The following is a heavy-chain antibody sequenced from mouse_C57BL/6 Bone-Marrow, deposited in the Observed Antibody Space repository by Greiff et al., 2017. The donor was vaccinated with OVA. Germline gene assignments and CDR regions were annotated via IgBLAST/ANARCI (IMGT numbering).Heavy chain of an antibody. CDR3: ARSPLGYFRAY. CDR2: IDPSDSYT. V-gene: IGHV1-69*01. J-gene: IGHJ3*01. CDR1: GYTFTSYW. Sequence: VQLQQPGAELVMPGASVKLSCKASGYTFTSYWMHWVKQRPGQGLEWIGEIDPSDSYTNYNQKFKGKSTLTVDKSSSTAYMQLSSLTSEDSAVYYCARSPLGYFRAYWGQGTLVTVSA. D-gene: IGHD2-3*01.